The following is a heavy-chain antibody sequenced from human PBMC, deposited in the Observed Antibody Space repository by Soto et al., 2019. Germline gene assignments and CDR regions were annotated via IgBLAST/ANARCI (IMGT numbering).Heavy chain of an antibody. D-gene: IGHD1-7*01. V-gene: IGHV1-2*02. CDR3: GRGRSGELVVFY. CDR1: GYAFTGYY. Sequence: QVQLVQSGAEVREAGASVKVSCKASGYAFTGYYIHWVRQAPGQGFEWVGEIGPKSGDTRYAQKFQGRVAMTKDTSITTVYMELSNLSPDDTAVYYCGRGRSGELVVFYWGQGTLVTVHS. CDR2: IGPKSGDT. J-gene: IGHJ4*02.